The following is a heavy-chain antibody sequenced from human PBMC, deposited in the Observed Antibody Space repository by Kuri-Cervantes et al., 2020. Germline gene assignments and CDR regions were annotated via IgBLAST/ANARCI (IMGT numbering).Heavy chain of an antibody. J-gene: IGHJ6*02. CDR2: IKQDGSEK. Sequence: GESLKISCAASGFTFSSYWMSWVRQAPGKGLEWVANIKQDGSEKYYVDSVKGRFTISRDNAKNSLYLQMNSLRAEDTAVYYCTTGLSAAGYYYGMDVWGQGTTVTVSS. CDR1: GFTFSSYW. CDR3: TTGLSAAGYYYGMDV. V-gene: IGHV3-7*03. D-gene: IGHD6-13*01.